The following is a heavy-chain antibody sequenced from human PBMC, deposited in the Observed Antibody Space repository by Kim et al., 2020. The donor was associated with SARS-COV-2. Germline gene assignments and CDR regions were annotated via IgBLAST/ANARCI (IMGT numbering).Heavy chain of an antibody. D-gene: IGHD3-3*01. J-gene: IGHJ6*02. CDR1: GYIFTDYH. CDR2: INPNSGDT. Sequence: ASVKVSCKASGYIFTDYHIHWVRQAPGQGLEWMGWINPNSGDTNYAQKFQGRVTVTRDTSISTAYMEMSRLRSDDTAVYYCVRLKRLLEPKAYQFYGLDVWGQGTTVTLSS. CDR3: VRLKRLLEPKAYQFYGLDV. V-gene: IGHV1-2*02.